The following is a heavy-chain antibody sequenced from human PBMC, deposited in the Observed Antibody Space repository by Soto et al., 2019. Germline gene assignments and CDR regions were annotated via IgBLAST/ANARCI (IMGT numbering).Heavy chain of an antibody. J-gene: IGHJ3*02. CDR2: IYYSGST. V-gene: IGHV4-61*01. D-gene: IGHD6-13*01. CDR1: GGSVNSGYYY. Sequence: QVQLQESGPGLVKPSETLSLTCTVSGGSVNSGYYYWTWIRQPPGKGLEWIGYIYYSGSTNYNPSPKSRVTISVDTPKNQCSLQLSSVTAADTAVYYRARDSSSWTYWIWGQGTMVTVSS. CDR3: ARDSSSWTYWI.